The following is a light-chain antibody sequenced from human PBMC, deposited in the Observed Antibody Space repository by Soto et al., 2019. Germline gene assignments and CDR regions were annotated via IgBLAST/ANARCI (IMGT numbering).Light chain of an antibody. V-gene: IGKV3-20*01. CDR1: LSVSSNY. CDR2: GAS. CDR3: HQFNTSPRR. Sequence: ENVLTQSPGTLSLSPGERATLSCRASLSVSSNYLAWYQQKPGQAPRLLIYGASSRPTGIPDRFSGSRSGTDFTLTLSRLEPEDFAVYYCHQFNTSPRRFGQGTKVDI. J-gene: IGKJ1*01.